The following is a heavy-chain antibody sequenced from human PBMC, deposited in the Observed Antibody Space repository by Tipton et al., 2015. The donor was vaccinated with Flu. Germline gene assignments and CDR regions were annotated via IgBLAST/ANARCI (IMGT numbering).Heavy chain of an antibody. CDR2: IYTSGST. V-gene: IGHV4-4*07. Sequence: LRLSCTVSGGSLSSFYWSWFRQPAGKGLEWIGRIYTSGSTKYNPSLKSRLSMSVDTSKSQFSLKLTSVTAADTAAYYCARGSGSGTYVIFDFWGQGTLVTVSS. CDR3: ARGSGSGTYVIFDF. J-gene: IGHJ4*02. CDR1: GGSLSSFY. D-gene: IGHD3-10*01.